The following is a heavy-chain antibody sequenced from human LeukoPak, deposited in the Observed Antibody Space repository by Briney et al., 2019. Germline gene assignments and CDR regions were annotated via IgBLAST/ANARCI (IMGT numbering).Heavy chain of an antibody. CDR1: GFTFGIYA. Sequence: PGGSLRLSCAASGFTFGIYAMTWVRQTPGKGLEWVSGISGRGSSTYYADSVKGRFTISRDNSKDTLYLQMNTLRAEDTALYYCAKALNCNPDYYHYGLDVWGQGTTVTVSS. J-gene: IGHJ6*02. D-gene: IGHD1-1*01. CDR3: AKALNCNPDYYHYGLDV. CDR2: ISGRGSST. V-gene: IGHV3-23*01.